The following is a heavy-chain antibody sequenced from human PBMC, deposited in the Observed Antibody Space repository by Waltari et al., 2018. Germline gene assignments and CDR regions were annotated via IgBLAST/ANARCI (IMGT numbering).Heavy chain of an antibody. D-gene: IGHD2-21*01. J-gene: IGHJ2*01. V-gene: IGHV4-39*01. CDR1: GGSISSSSYY. CDR3: ARQYSPLSYWYFDL. CDR2: IYYSWST. Sequence: QLQLQESGPGLVKPSETLSLTCTVSGGSISSSSYYWGWIRQPPGKGLEWIGSIYYSWSTYYNPSLKSRVTISVDTSKNQFSLKLSSVTAADTAVYYCARQYSPLSYWYFDLWGRGTLVTVSS.